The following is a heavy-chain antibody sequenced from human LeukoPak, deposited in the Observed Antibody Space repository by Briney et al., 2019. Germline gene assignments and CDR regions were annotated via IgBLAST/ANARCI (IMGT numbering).Heavy chain of an antibody. J-gene: IGHJ5*02. CDR3: ARDIVVARFGNWFDP. V-gene: IGHV1-69*05. CDR2: IIPIFGTA. D-gene: IGHD2-2*01. Sequence: SVKVSCKASGGTFISYAISWVRQAPGQGLEWMGGIIPIFGTANYAQKFQGRVTITTDESTSTAYMELSSLRSEDTAVYYCARDIVVARFGNWFDPWAREPWSPSPQ. CDR1: GGTFISYA.